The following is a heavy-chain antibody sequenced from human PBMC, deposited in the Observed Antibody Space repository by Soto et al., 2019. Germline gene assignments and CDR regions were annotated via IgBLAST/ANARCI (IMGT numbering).Heavy chain of an antibody. J-gene: IGHJ5*02. Sequence: PSETLSLTCTVFGGSISNGYYWGWIRQHPGEGLEWIAHIYYSGKTYYNPSLKSRVTISVDTSKNHFSLRLSSVTAADTAMYYCATHCSSTSCYYTFDPWGQGTLVTVSS. D-gene: IGHD2-2*01. CDR1: GGSISNGYY. CDR2: IYYSGKT. V-gene: IGHV4-31*03. CDR3: ATHCSSTSCYYTFDP.